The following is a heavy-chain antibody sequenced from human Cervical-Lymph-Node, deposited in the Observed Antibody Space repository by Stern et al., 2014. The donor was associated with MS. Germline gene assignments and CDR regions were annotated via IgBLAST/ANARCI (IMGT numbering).Heavy chain of an antibody. CDR2: ISPSDGST. D-gene: IGHD4-17*01. Sequence: QMQLVQSGAEVKKPGASVKVSCKASGYTFTSYYMHWVRQAPGQGLEWMGMISPSDGSTTYTQKLQDRIIMTRDTSTTAFYMELSGLTSEDTAVYYCARSTVKGFDHLGQGTLVTVSS. J-gene: IGHJ4*02. V-gene: IGHV1-46*04. CDR1: GYTFTSYY. CDR3: ARSTVKGFDH.